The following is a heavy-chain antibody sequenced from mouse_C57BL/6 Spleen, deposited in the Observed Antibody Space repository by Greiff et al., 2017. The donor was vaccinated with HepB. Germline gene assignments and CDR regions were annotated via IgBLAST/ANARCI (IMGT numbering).Heavy chain of an antibody. Sequence: QVQLQQSGPELVKPGASVKISCKASGYAFRSSWMNWVKQRPGKGLEWIGRIYPGDGDTNYNGKFKGKATLTADKSSSTAYMQLSSLTSEDSAVYFCARLLRRGYFDVWGTGTTVTVSS. CDR1: GYAFRSSW. D-gene: IGHD1-2*01. CDR3: ARLLRRGYFDV. V-gene: IGHV1-82*01. CDR2: IYPGDGDT. J-gene: IGHJ1*03.